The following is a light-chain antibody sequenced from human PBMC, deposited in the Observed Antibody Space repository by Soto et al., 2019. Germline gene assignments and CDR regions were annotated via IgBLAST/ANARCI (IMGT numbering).Light chain of an antibody. V-gene: IGKV3-11*01. J-gene: IGKJ4*01. Sequence: EIVLTQSPATLSLSPGERATLSCRASQSVSTYLAWYQQKPGQAPRLLIFDASNRATGLPARFSGSGSGTDFTLTISSLEPEDFAVYYCQQRSGWLLTFGGGTKVQIK. CDR2: DAS. CDR3: QQRSGWLLT. CDR1: QSVSTY.